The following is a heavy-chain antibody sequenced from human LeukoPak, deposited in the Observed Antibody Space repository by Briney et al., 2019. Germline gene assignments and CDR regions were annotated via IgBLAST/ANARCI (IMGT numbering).Heavy chain of an antibody. CDR2: INHSGST. D-gene: IGHD3-22*01. CDR3: ARHYYDISDSYSFDY. V-gene: IGHV4-34*01. J-gene: IGHJ4*02. Sequence: SETLSLTCAVYGGSFSGYYWSWIRQPPGKGLEWIGEINHSGSTNYNPSLKSRVTISVDTSKNQFSLKLSSVTVADTAVYYCARHYYDISDSYSFDYWGQGTLVTVSS. CDR1: GGSFSGYY.